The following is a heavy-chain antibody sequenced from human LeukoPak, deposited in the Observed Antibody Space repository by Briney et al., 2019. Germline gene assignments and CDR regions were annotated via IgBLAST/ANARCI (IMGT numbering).Heavy chain of an antibody. CDR1: GFTFSSYA. CDR3: ARDLAVTTFYYYGMDV. D-gene: IGHD4-17*01. V-gene: IGHV3-30-3*01. Sequence: GGSLRLSCAASGFTFSSYAMHWVRQAPGKGLEWVAVISYDGSNKYYADSVKGRFTISRDNSKNTLYLQMNSLRAEDTAVYYCARDLAVTTFYYYGMDVWGQGTTVTVSS. J-gene: IGHJ6*02. CDR2: ISYDGSNK.